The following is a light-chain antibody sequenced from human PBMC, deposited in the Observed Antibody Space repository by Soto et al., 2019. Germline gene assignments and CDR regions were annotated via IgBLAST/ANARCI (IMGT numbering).Light chain of an antibody. CDR2: SDN. Sequence: QSVLTQSPSASGTPGRRITISCSGGSSNIGSNTVNWYQQLPGTAPKLLIYSDNKRHSGVPDRFSGSKSGTSASLAISGLQSEDEADYYCAAWDDSLSGYVFGTGTKLTVL. CDR3: AAWDDSLSGYV. J-gene: IGLJ1*01. CDR1: SSNIGSNT. V-gene: IGLV1-44*01.